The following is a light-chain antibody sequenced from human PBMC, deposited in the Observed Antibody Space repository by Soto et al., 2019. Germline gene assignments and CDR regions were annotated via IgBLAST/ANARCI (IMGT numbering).Light chain of an antibody. CDR2: ANT. V-gene: IGLV1-40*01. CDR1: SSNIGAGYD. J-gene: IGLJ2*01. CDR3: QSYDSSLSGVE. Sequence: QSVLTQPPSVSGAPGQRVTISCTGSSSNIGAGYDVQWYQQLPGTAPKLLIYANTNRPSGVPDRFSGSKSGTSASLAITGLQAEDEADYYCQSYDSSLSGVEFGGGTKLTVL.